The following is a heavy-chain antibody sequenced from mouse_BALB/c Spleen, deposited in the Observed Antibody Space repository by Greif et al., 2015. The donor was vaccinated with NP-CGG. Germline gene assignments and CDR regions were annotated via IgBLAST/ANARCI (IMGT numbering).Heavy chain of an antibody. CDR3: AGQEGYDYGHAMDY. V-gene: IGHV5-12-1*01. CDR1: GFAFSSYD. CDR2: ISSGGGST. J-gene: IGHJ4*01. Sequence: EVQGVESGGGLVKPGGSLKLSCAASGFAFSSYDMSWVRQTPAKRLEWVAYISSGGGSTYYPDTVKGRFTISRDNAKNTLYLQMSSLKSEDTAMYYCAGQEGYDYGHAMDYWGQGTSVTVSS. D-gene: IGHD2-4*01.